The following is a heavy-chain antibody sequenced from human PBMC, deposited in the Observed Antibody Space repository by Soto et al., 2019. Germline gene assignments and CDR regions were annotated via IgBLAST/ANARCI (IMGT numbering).Heavy chain of an antibody. CDR2: ISHSGTT. J-gene: IGHJ5*02. Sequence: QVQVQESGPGLVKPSETLSLTCTVSGGSISNYYWSWIRQSPGKGLEWIANISHSGTTNYNLSLKGRVSISIDSSKNQVSLRLKSVTAADTAVYYCARGGYRTLAWFDPWGQGTLVTVSS. CDR1: GGSISNYY. CDR3: ARGGYRTLAWFDP. D-gene: IGHD5-18*01. V-gene: IGHV4-59*01.